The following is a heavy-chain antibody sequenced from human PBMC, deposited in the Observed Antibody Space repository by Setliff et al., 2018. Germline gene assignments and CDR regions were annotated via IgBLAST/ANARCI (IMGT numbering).Heavy chain of an antibody. CDR3: AKRDYYDSSGSLLAPYAFDI. Sequence: PGGSLRLSCAASGFTFSSYAMSWVRQAPGKGLEWVSAISGSGGSTYYADSVKGRFTISRDNSKNTLYLQMNSLRAEDTAVYYCAKRDYYDSSGSLLAPYAFDIWGQGTMVTVSS. CDR1: GFTFSSYA. D-gene: IGHD3-22*01. J-gene: IGHJ3*02. V-gene: IGHV3-23*01. CDR2: ISGSGGST.